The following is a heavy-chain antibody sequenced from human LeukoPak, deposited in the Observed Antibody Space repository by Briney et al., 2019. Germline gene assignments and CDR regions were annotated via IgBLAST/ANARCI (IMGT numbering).Heavy chain of an antibody. Sequence: GASVKVSCKASGGTFSSYAISWVRQAPGQGLEWMGWISAYNGNTNYAQKLQGRVTMTTDTSTSTAYMELRSLRSDDTAVYYCARDFLSESTSGWFDPWGQGTLVTVSS. V-gene: IGHV1-18*01. J-gene: IGHJ5*02. CDR1: GGTFSSYA. CDR2: ISAYNGNT. CDR3: ARDFLSESTSGWFDP. D-gene: IGHD1-1*01.